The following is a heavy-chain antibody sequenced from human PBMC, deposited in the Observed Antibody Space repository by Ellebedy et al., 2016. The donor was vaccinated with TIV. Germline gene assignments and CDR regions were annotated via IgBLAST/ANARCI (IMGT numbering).Heavy chain of an antibody. CDR3: ARGNSGYDC. J-gene: IGHJ4*02. V-gene: IGHV1-8*03. CDR2: MNPNSGNT. CDR1: GYTFTTYD. D-gene: IGHD5-12*01. Sequence: AASVKVSCKASGYTFTTYDINWVRQASGQGLEWMGYMNPNSGNTGYAQMFQGRVTITRDTSISTAYMELSSLRFEDTAVYYCARGNSGYDCWGQGTLVTVSS.